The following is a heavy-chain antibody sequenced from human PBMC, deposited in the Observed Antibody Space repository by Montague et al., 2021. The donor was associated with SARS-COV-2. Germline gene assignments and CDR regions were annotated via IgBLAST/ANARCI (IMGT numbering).Heavy chain of an antibody. Sequence: TLSLTCTVSGDSITSDVSYWSWIRQPAGKGLEWIGRIHTTGSTNYNPSLKSRLTILLDTSKNQFSLKLSSVTAADTAVYYCARDDFRWDFDCWGQGTLVTVSS. J-gene: IGHJ4*02. CDR3: ARDDFRWDFDC. CDR2: IHTTGST. CDR1: GDSITSDVSY. D-gene: IGHD2/OR15-2a*01. V-gene: IGHV4-61*02.